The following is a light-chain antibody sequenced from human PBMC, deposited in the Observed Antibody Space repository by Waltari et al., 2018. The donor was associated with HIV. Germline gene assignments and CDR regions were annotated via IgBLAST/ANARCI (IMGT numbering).Light chain of an antibody. CDR3: QQAYSTPPT. Sequence: DIQMTQSPASLSASVGNRITITCRASQSISSYLSWYQQRPGRAPKLLINGASTLQSGVPSRFRGGGSGTDFTLTISSLQPGDSATYYCQQAYSTPPTFGQGTKVEIK. CDR2: GAS. V-gene: IGKV1-39*01. CDR1: QSISSY. J-gene: IGKJ1*01.